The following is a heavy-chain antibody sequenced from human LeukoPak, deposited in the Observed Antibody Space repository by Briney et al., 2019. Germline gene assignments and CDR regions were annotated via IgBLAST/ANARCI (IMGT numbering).Heavy chain of an antibody. CDR1: GGSISSYY. J-gene: IGHJ4*02. CDR2: IYYYGST. Sequence: SETLSLTCTVSGGSISSYYWSWIRQPPGRGLEWIGYIYYYGSTNYNPSLKSRVTISEDTSKNQFSLRLSSVTAADTAVYYCARLYTVVGFEHWGQGTLVTVSS. D-gene: IGHD4-23*01. V-gene: IGHV4-59*08. CDR3: ARLYTVVGFEH.